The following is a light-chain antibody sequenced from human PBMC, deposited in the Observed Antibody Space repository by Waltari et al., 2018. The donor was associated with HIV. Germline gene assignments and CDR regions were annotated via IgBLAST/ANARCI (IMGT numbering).Light chain of an antibody. CDR3: QHFDTSLPKYT. CDR1: QSVSSSY. V-gene: IGKV3-20*01. J-gene: IGKJ2*01. Sequence: VLTQSPCTLSLSPGESATLSCRASQSVSSSYLAWYQQRPGQAPRLLIYGASSRADGIPDRFTGSGSGTDFTLTISRLEPEDFAVYYCQHFDTSLPKYTFGQGTKLEIK. CDR2: GAS.